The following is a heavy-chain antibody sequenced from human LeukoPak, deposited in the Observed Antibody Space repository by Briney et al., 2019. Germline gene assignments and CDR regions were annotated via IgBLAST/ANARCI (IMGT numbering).Heavy chain of an antibody. CDR1: GGSISSSNW. CDR3: ARKPAVAALLLFDY. V-gene: IGHV4-4*02. D-gene: IGHD6-19*01. Sequence: SETLSLTCAVSGGSISSSNWWSWVRQPPGKGLEWIGEIYHSGSTNYNPSLKSRVTISVDKSKNQFSLKLSSVTAADTAVYYCARKPAVAALLLFDYWGQGTLVTVSS. J-gene: IGHJ4*02. CDR2: IYHSGST.